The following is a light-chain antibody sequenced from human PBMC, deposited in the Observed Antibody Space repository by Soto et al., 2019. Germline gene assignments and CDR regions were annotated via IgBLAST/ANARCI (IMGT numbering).Light chain of an antibody. CDR1: SSDVGGYNY. V-gene: IGLV2-14*01. Sequence: QSALTQPASVSGSPGQSITISCTGTSSDVGGYNYVSWYQQHPGKAPKLMIYEVSNRPSGVSNRFSGSKSGNTASLTISGLQAEDEADYYCSSYTSSSTPGDFGTGTKLTVL. J-gene: IGLJ1*01. CDR3: SSYTSSSTPGD. CDR2: EVS.